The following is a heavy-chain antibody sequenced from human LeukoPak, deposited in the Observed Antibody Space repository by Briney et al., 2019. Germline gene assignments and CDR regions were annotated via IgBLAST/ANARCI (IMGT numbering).Heavy chain of an antibody. Sequence: PSETLSLTCGVSGGSVSSTNWWTWIRQPPGKGLEWIGEVHLDGRTNFNPSLKSRLTMSVDLSENHVSLKLTSVTAADTAVYYCARGNWNDGAFDMWGQGTMVTVSS. D-gene: IGHD1-1*01. CDR1: GGSVSSTNW. CDR3: ARGNWNDGAFDM. J-gene: IGHJ3*02. V-gene: IGHV4-4*02. CDR2: VHLDGRT.